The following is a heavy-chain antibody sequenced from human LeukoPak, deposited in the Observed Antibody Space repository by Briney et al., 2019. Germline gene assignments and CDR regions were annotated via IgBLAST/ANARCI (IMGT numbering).Heavy chain of an antibody. CDR3: AKQPYNYYYLDV. Sequence: PGGSLRLSCAASGLTHHDYAMTWVRQAPGKGLEWVSTIVGDSSKTYYADSVKGRFTISRDNSNYMLFLHMNSLRAEDTAIYYCAKQPYNYYYLDVWGKGTTVTVSS. D-gene: IGHD2-2*02. CDR2: IVGDSSKT. J-gene: IGHJ6*03. V-gene: IGHV3-23*01. CDR1: GLTHHDYA.